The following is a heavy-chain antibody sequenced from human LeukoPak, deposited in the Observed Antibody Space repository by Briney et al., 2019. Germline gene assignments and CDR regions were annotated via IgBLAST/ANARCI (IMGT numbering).Heavy chain of an antibody. V-gene: IGHV3-74*01. CDR2: INHDGSST. J-gene: IGHJ4*02. CDR3: ARDCSGGSCTLY. D-gene: IGHD2-15*01. CDR1: GFTFSTFW. Sequence: GGSLRLSCATSGFTFSTFWMHWVRQAPGKGLVWVSRINHDGSSTNYADSVKGRFTISRDNAKNSLYLQMNSLRAEDTAVYYCARDCSGGSCTLYWGQGTLVTVSS.